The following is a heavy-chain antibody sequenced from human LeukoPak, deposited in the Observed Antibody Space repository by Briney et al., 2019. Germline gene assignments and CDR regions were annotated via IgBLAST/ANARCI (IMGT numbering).Heavy chain of an antibody. J-gene: IGHJ6*02. CDR1: GFTFSSYG. CDR3: AKDQYGGNSDYYYGMDV. Sequence: GGSLRLSCAASGFTFSSYGMHWVRQAPGKGLEGVAVISYDGSNKYYADSVKGRFTISRDNSKNTLYLQTNSLRAEDTGVHYCAKDQYGGNSDYYYGMDVWGQGTTVTVSS. CDR2: ISYDGSNK. V-gene: IGHV3-30*18. D-gene: IGHD4-23*01.